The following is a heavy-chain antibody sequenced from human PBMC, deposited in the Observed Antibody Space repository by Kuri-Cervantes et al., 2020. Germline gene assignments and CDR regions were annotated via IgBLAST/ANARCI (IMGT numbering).Heavy chain of an antibody. CDR2: ISWNSGNI. Sequence: SLKISCAASGFTFSSYAMHWVRQAPGKGLEWVSGISWNSGNIDYADSVKGRFTISRDNAKNSLYLQMNSLRAEDTALYYCARESGSGSPYWGQGTLVTVSS. V-gene: IGHV3-9*01. CDR3: ARESGSGSPY. D-gene: IGHD1-26*01. CDR1: GFTFSSYA. J-gene: IGHJ4*02.